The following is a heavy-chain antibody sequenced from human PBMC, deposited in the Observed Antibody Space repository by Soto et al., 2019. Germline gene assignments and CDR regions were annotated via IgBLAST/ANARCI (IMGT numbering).Heavy chain of an antibody. J-gene: IGHJ4*02. CDR2: IYYSGST. Sequence: QLQLQESGPGLVKPSETLSLTCTVSGDSISSTYYYWGWIRQPPGKGLEWIGTIYYSGSTYYNPSLKSRVTISLTTSKNQFFLKVTSVTAADTAVYYCAKRPAIAAAAQPPRFYFDYWGQGTLVTVSS. D-gene: IGHD6-13*01. CDR1: GDSISSTYYY. CDR3: AKRPAIAAAAQPPRFYFDY. V-gene: IGHV4-39*01.